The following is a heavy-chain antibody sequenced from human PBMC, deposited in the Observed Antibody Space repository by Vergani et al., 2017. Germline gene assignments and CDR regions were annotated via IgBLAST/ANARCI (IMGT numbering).Heavy chain of an antibody. CDR3: AKDLISDSSSWYNHGHYYDGMDV. V-gene: IGHV3-23*01. J-gene: IGHJ6*02. D-gene: IGHD6-13*01. CDR2: ISGSGGRT. Sequence: EVQLLESGGGLVQPGGSLRLSCAASGSTFSSYAMSWVRQAPGKGLEWFSDISGSGGRTYYADSVKGRFTISRDNSKNTLYLQMNSLRAEDTAVYYCAKDLISDSSSWYNHGHYYDGMDVWGQGTTVTVSS. CDR1: GSTFSSYA.